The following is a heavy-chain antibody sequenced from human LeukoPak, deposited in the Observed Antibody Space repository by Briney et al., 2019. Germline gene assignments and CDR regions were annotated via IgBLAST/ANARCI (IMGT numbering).Heavy chain of an antibody. CDR1: GYNSDVYC. J-gene: IGHJ6*02. V-gene: IGHV5-51*01. CDR2: ISPDDSDT. D-gene: IGHD6-25*01. CDR3: ARLAGATYYYYAMDV. Sequence: GESLKISCKGSGYNSDVYCIAWVRQMAGKGLEWMGIISPDDSDTKYSPSFQGQVTISADKSISTVYLQWNSLKASDSAMYYCARLAGATYYYYAMDVWGQGTTVTVSS.